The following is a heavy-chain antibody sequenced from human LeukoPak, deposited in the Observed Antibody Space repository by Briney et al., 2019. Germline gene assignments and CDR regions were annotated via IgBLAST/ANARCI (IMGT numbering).Heavy chain of an antibody. D-gene: IGHD3-22*01. J-gene: IGHJ4*02. V-gene: IGHV3-53*01. CDR2: IYRGGST. Sequence: PGGSLRLSCAASGFTVSSNYMSWLRQAPGKGLEWVSVIYRGGSTYYADSVKGRFTISRDNSKNTLYLQMNSLRAEDTAVYYCARDHYDSSGYYHDYWGQGTLVTVSS. CDR1: GFTVSSNY. CDR3: ARDHYDSSGYYHDY.